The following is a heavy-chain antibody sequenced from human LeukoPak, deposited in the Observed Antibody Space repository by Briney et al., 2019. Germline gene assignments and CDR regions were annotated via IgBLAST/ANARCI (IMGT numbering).Heavy chain of an antibody. V-gene: IGHV1-2*02. CDR3: ARALYSGGDYVQPAGYWFDP. CDR1: GGTFSSYA. D-gene: IGHD4-17*01. J-gene: IGHJ5*02. Sequence: ASVKVSCKASGGTFSSYAISWVRQAPGQGLEWMGWINPNSGVANYAQKFQGRVTMTRDTSISTAYMELSRLRSDDTAVYFCARALYSGGDYVQPAGYWFDPWGQGTLVTVSS. CDR2: INPNSGVA.